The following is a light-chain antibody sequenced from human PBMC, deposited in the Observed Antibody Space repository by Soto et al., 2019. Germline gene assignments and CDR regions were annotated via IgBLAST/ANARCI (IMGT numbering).Light chain of an antibody. J-gene: IGKJ2*01. V-gene: IGKV3-15*01. Sequence: EIVMTQSPATLSVSPGERATLSCRASQSVSNNLVWYQQKPGQAPRLLIYGASTRAPGITARFSGSGSGTEFTLTISSLQSEDFAVYYCQQYNNWPPEYTFGQGTKLEIK. CDR3: QQYNNWPPEYT. CDR2: GAS. CDR1: QSVSNN.